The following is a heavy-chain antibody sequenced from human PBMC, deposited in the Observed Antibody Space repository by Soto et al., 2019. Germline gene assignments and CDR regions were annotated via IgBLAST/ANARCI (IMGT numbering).Heavy chain of an antibody. D-gene: IGHD2-8*02. Sequence: SETLSLTCTVSGDSISSYYWNWIRQPPGKGPEWTGYISYSGSTNYNPSLKSRVTMSVDPSKNQVSLRLTSVTATDTAVYYCARTPIGYCSGGTCSNWFDPWGQGTLVTVSS. V-gene: IGHV4-59*08. J-gene: IGHJ5*02. CDR3: ARTPIGYCSGGTCSNWFDP. CDR2: ISYSGST. CDR1: GDSISSYY.